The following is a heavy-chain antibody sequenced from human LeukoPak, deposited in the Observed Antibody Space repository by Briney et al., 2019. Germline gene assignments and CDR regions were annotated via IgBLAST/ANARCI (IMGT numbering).Heavy chain of an antibody. CDR2: ISGSGGST. D-gene: IGHD3-22*01. J-gene: IGHJ4*02. Sequence: GGSLRLSCAASGFTFSNAYMNWVRQAPGKGLEWVSAISGSGGSTYYADSVKGRFTISRDNSKNTLYLQMNSLRAEDTAVYYCAKSIYYDSSGYYDYWGQGTLVTVSS. V-gene: IGHV3-23*01. CDR3: AKSIYYDSSGYYDY. CDR1: GFTFSNAY.